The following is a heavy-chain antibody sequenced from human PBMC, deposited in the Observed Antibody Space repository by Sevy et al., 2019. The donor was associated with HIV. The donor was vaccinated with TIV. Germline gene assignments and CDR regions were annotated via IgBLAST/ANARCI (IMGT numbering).Heavy chain of an antibody. D-gene: IGHD3-3*01. Sequence: GGYLRLSCAASGFTFSSYWMSWVRQAPGKGLEWVANIKQDGSEKYYVDSVKGRFTISRDNAKNSLYLQMNSLRAEDTAVYYCARVAYYDFWSGSYYYYGMDVWGQGTTVTVSS. CDR3: ARVAYYDFWSGSYYYYGMDV. CDR1: GFTFSSYW. V-gene: IGHV3-7*01. J-gene: IGHJ6*02. CDR2: IKQDGSEK.